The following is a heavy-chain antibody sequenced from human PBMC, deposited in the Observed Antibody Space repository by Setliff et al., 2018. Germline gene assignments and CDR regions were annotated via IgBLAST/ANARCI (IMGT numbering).Heavy chain of an antibody. D-gene: IGHD3-10*01. V-gene: IGHV1-2*02. Sequence: ASVKVSCKASGYTFTAYYIHWVRQAPGQGLEWMGWINPNAGNINYIQKFQGRVTMTRNTSTSTAYMEVSSLRSEDTAVYYCARGLSDYYYESGSFPILGYWGQGTLVTVSS. CDR2: INPNAGNI. CDR1: GYTFTAYY. CDR3: ARGLSDYYYESGSFPILGY. J-gene: IGHJ4*02.